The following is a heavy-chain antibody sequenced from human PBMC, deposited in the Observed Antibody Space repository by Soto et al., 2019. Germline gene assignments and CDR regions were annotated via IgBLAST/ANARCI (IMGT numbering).Heavy chain of an antibody. V-gene: IGHV3-53*01. CDR3: ASVDTAMVTSDY. CDR1: GFIVSSDD. CDR2: IYSGGST. D-gene: IGHD5-18*01. Sequence: GGSLRLSCAASGFIVSSDDMSWVRQAPGKGLEWVSVIYSGGSTYYADSVKGRFTISRDNSKNTLYLQMNSLRAEDTAMYYCASVDTAMVTSDYWGQGALVTVSS. J-gene: IGHJ4*02.